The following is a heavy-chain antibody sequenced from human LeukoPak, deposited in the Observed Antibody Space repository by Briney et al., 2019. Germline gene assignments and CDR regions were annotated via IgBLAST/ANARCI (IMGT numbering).Heavy chain of an antibody. D-gene: IGHD1-26*01. CDR1: GFTFSDYY. V-gene: IGHV3-11*04. J-gene: IGHJ4*02. Sequence: GGSLRLSCAASGFTFSDYYMSWIRQAPGKGLEWVSYISSSGSTIYYADSVKGRFTISRDNAKNSLYLQMNSLRAEDTAVYYCARDAISGSYWGVGFDYWGQGTLVTVSS. CDR2: ISSSGSTI. CDR3: ARDAISGSYWGVGFDY.